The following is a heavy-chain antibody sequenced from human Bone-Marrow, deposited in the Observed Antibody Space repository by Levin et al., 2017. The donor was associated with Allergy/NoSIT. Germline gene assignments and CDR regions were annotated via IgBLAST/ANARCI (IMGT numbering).Heavy chain of an antibody. CDR1: GFTFSSYA. CDR3: ARAGYSSSWLFDY. Sequence: GESLKISCAASGFTFSSYAMHWVRQAPGKGLEWVAVISYDGSNKYYADSVKGRFTISRDNSKNTLYLQMNSLRAEDTAVYYCARAGYSSSWLFDYWGQGTLVTVSS. CDR2: ISYDGSNK. J-gene: IGHJ4*02. V-gene: IGHV3-30*04. D-gene: IGHD6-13*01.